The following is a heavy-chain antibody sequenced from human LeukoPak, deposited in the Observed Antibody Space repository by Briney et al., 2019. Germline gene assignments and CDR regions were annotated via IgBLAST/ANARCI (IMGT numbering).Heavy chain of an antibody. CDR1: GFTFSSYA. D-gene: IGHD1-1*01. J-gene: IGHJ6*03. V-gene: IGHV3-23*01. CDR2: ISGSGGST. CDR3: TTDPPRTGGRYMAV. Sequence: GGSLRLSCAASGFTFSSYAMSWVRQAPGKGLEWVSAISGSGGSTDYADSVKSRFTISRDNSKNTLYLQMNSLRAEDTAVYYCTTDPPRTGGRYMAVRGKGTTVTVSS.